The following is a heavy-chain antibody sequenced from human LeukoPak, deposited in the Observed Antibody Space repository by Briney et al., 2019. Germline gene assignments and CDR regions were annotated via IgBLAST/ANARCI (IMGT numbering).Heavy chain of an antibody. Sequence: TPETLSLTCAVYGGSFSGYYWSWIRQPPGKGLEWIGEINHSGSTNYNPSLKSRVTISVDTSKNQFSLKLSSVTAADTAVYYCARVAPWWVTARSAFDIWGQGTMVTVSS. CDR2: INHSGST. J-gene: IGHJ3*02. CDR3: ARVAPWWVTARSAFDI. V-gene: IGHV4-34*01. CDR1: GGSFSGYY. D-gene: IGHD2-15*01.